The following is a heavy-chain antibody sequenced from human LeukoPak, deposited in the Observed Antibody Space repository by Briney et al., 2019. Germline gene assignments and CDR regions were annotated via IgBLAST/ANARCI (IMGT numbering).Heavy chain of an antibody. CDR2: IKEDGSEE. Sequence: GGSLRLSCAASGFTFSSYWMTWVRQAPGKGLECVANIKEDGSEEYYVDSVKGRFSISRDNAKNSLHLQMNSLRAGDTAVYYCARDWLAGNPYHAFDFWGKGTMVTVSS. CDR1: GFTFSSYW. V-gene: IGHV3-7*01. J-gene: IGHJ3*01. D-gene: IGHD3-22*01. CDR3: ARDWLAGNPYHAFDF.